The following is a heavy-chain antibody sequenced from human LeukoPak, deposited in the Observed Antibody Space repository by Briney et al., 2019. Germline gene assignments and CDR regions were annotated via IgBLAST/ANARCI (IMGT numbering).Heavy chain of an antibody. J-gene: IGHJ6*03. D-gene: IGHD4-17*01. CDR1: GYTFTSYA. CDR3: ARGRGVTTVTSYYYYYYMDV. CDR2: INTNTGNP. V-gene: IGHV7-4-1*02. Sequence: ASVKVSCKASGYTFTSYAMNWVRQAPGQGLEWMGWINTNTGNPTYAQGFTGRFVFSLDTSVSTAYLQISSLKAEDTAVYYCARGRGVTTVTSYYYYYYMDVWGKGTAVTVSS.